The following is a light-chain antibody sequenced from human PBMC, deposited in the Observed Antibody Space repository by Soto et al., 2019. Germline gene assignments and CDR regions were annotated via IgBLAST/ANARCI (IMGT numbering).Light chain of an antibody. CDR1: ENVRTF. CDR2: GAS. V-gene: IGKV3D-15*01. CDR3: LQYHNLWA. Sequence: EVVLTQSPATLSLSPGERATLSCRASENVRTFVDWYQQKPGQAPRLLIHGASNRATGIPARFSGSGSGTDFTLTISSLQSEDFTVYSCLQYHNLWAFGQGTKVDI. J-gene: IGKJ1*01.